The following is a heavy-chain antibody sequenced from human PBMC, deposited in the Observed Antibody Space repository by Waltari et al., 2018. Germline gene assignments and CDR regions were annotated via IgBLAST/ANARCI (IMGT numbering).Heavy chain of an antibody. Sequence: EVQLVESGGGRVKPGWSLRLYCAASGFTFSIYNMNWVRQAPGKGLEWVSSISASSTYIYYADSMKGRFTISRDNAKNSLYLQMNSLRAEDTAVYYCASGYSSSSLDYWGQGTLVTVSS. V-gene: IGHV3-21*01. CDR2: ISASSTYI. D-gene: IGHD6-6*01. J-gene: IGHJ4*02. CDR1: GFTFSIYN. CDR3: ASGYSSSSLDY.